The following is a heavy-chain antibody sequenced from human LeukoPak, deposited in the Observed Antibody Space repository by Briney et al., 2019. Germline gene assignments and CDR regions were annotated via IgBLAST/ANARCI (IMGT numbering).Heavy chain of an antibody. CDR1: GLSFDDYY. D-gene: IGHD4-17*01. CDR2: TNHSEST. CDR3: TRMTTGHDY. V-gene: IGHV4-34*01. J-gene: IGHJ4*02. Sequence: PSDTQSLTCAVSGLSFDDYYWAWVRQTPGKGLEWIGETNHSESTNDSPSLKSGDSPSTDTFRKPLSLNQRTVTVADAGIYYCTRMTTGHDYWGQGTLVTVSS.